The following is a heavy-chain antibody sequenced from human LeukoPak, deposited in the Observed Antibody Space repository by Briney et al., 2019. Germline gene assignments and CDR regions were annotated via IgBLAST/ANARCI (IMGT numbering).Heavy chain of an antibody. CDR1: GFTFSSYW. D-gene: IGHD6-19*01. CDR3: AFIAVSGTFDY. CDR2: INGDGSGT. J-gene: IGHJ4*02. V-gene: IGHV3-74*01. Sequence: GGSLRLSCAASGFTFSSYWMHWVRQAPGKGLVWVSRINGDGSGTNYADSVKGRFTISRDNAKNTLYLQMNSLRAGDTAVYYCAFIAVSGTFDYWGQGALVTVSS.